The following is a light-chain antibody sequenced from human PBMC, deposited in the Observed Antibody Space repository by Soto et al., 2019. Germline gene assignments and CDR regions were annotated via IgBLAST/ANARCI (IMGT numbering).Light chain of an antibody. CDR2: STS. CDR3: QQYGSSPYT. Sequence: EIEMTQSPCTLALSLGDRASLSCWASQSVSSWVFAWYQHKPGPAPIRLIYSTSSKATGIPDMFSGSGSGTDFTLTITSLEPDDFATYYCQQYGSSPYTFGQGTKLEIK. J-gene: IGKJ2*01. V-gene: IGKV3-20*01. CDR1: QSVSSWV.